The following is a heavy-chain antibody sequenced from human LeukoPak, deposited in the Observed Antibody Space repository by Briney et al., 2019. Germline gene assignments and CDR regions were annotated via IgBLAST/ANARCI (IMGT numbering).Heavy chain of an antibody. CDR1: GFTFSSYA. Sequence: PGGSLRLSCAPSGFTFSSYAMSWVRQAPGKGLEWVSGISGSGGTTYYADSVKGRFTISRDNSKNTLYLQMNSLRAEDTAVYYCAKEGSLGEWLLLDYWGQGTLVTVSS. J-gene: IGHJ4*02. V-gene: IGHV3-23*01. CDR2: ISGSGGTT. CDR3: AKEGSLGEWLLLDY. D-gene: IGHD3-3*01.